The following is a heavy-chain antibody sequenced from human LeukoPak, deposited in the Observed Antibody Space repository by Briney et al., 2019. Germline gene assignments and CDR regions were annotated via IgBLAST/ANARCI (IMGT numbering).Heavy chain of an antibody. D-gene: IGHD5-18*01. J-gene: IGHJ3*02. CDR1: GFTFSSYG. CDR3: AREMVRSYGPDRRLGAFDI. Sequence: GGTLRLSCAASGFTFSSYGMSWVRQAPGKGLEWVSGINWNGGSTGYADSVKGRFTISRDNAKNSLYLQMNSLRAEDTALYYCAREMVRSYGPDRRLGAFDIWGQGTMVTVSS. CDR2: INWNGGST. V-gene: IGHV3-20*04.